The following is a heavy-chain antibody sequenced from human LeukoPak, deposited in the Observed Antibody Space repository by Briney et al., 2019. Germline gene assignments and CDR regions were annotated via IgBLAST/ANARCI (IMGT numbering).Heavy chain of an antibody. V-gene: IGHV3-23*01. CDR3: AKELVAVAGTSSPTDY. Sequence: GGSLRLSCAASGFTSSSYAMSWVRQAPGKGLEWVSAISGSGGSTYYADSVKGRFTISRDNSKNTLYLQMNSLRAEDTAVYYCAKELVAVAGTSSPTDYWGQGTLVTVSS. D-gene: IGHD6-19*01. CDR2: ISGSGGST. J-gene: IGHJ4*02. CDR1: GFTSSSYA.